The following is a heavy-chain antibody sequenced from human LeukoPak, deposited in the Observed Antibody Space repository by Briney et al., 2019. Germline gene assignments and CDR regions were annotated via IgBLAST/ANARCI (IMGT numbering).Heavy chain of an antibody. CDR3: ARGPYSSSTGWFDT. J-gene: IGHJ5*02. CDR2: IFGSSTAV. Sequence: GGSLRLSCAASGFTFSRFTMHWVRQAPGKGLEWVSSIFGSSTAVHYPVPLKGRFTVSRDNTQNSLYLQMHSLTAEDTAVYYCARGPYSSSTGWFDTWGQGALVTVSS. CDR1: GFTFSRFT. V-gene: IGHV3-21*06. D-gene: IGHD6-6*01.